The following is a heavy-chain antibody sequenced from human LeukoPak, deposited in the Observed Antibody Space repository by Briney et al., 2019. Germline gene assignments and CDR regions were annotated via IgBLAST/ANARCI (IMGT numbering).Heavy chain of an antibody. CDR1: GFTFSSYA. Sequence: PGGSLRLSCAASGFTFSSYAMSWVRQAPGKGLEWVSSISSSSSYTYYADSVKGRFTISRDNSKNTLYLQMNSLRAEDTAVYYCARDLSGSYAFDIWGQGTMVTVSS. CDR2: ISSSSSYT. J-gene: IGHJ3*02. V-gene: IGHV3-23*01. D-gene: IGHD1-26*01. CDR3: ARDLSGSYAFDI.